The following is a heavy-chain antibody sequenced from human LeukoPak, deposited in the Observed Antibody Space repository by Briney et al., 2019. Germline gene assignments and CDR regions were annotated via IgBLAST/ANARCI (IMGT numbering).Heavy chain of an antibody. J-gene: IGHJ4*02. Sequence: PGGSLRLSCAASGFTFSDYDMSWIRQPPGKGLEWIGTIYYDGTTHYNPSLTIRVTISVDTSKNQFSLKLSSVTPADTAVYYCARAWDPYLFDYWGQGTLVTVSS. V-gene: IGHV4-38-2*01. CDR2: IYYDGTT. D-gene: IGHD1-26*01. CDR1: GFTFSDYD. CDR3: ARAWDPYLFDY.